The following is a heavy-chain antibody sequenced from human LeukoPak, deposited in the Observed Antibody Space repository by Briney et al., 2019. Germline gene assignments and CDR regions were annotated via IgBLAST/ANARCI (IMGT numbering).Heavy chain of an antibody. CDR1: GGSISSYY. J-gene: IGHJ4*02. D-gene: IGHD2-2*01. CDR3: ARLYCRSTSCYFDY. CDR2: IDYSGST. V-gene: IGHV4-59*01. Sequence: SETLSLTCTVSGGSISSYYWSWIRQPPGKGLEWIGYIDYSGSTNYNPSLKRRVTISVDTSKTQFSLKLSSVTAAATAVYYSARLYCRSTSCYFDYWGQGTLVTVSS.